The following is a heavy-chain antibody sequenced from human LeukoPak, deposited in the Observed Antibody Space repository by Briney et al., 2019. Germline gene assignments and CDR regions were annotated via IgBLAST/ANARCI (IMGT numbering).Heavy chain of an antibody. Sequence: GRSLRLSCAASGFTFSSYGMHWVRQAPGKGLEWVAVIWYDGSNKYYADSVKGRFTISRDNSKNTLYLQMNSLRAEDTAVYYCARGSWIAVAEWDYFDYWGQGTLVTVSS. J-gene: IGHJ4*02. V-gene: IGHV3-33*01. CDR2: IWYDGSNK. D-gene: IGHD6-19*01. CDR3: ARGSWIAVAEWDYFDY. CDR1: GFTFSSYG.